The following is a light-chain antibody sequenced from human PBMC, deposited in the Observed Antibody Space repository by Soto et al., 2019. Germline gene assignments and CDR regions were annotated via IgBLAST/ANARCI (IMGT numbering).Light chain of an antibody. CDR1: QSVSRY. Sequence: DIVLTQSPATLSLSPVERATLSCRASQSVSRYLAWYQQRPGQAPSLLIYDASNRATGVPARFSGGGSGTDFTLTISSLEPEDFAVYYCQQRNDWRRGTFGQGTRLEIK. V-gene: IGKV3-11*01. J-gene: IGKJ5*01. CDR2: DAS. CDR3: QQRNDWRRGT.